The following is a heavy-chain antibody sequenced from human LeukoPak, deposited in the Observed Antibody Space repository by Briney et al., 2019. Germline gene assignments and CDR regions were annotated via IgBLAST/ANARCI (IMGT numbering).Heavy chain of an antibody. CDR2: ISHKGTT. V-gene: IGHV4-4*02. J-gene: IGHJ4*02. Sequence: KSSETLSLTCAVSGASISSTNWWTWVRQPPGKGLEWIGEISHKGTTNCNPSLRSRVTISLDKSKNQFSLNLSSVTAADTAVYYCAGHYGYSSIYWGQGTLVTVSS. CDR3: AGHYGYSSIY. CDR1: GASISSTNW. D-gene: IGHD6-19*01.